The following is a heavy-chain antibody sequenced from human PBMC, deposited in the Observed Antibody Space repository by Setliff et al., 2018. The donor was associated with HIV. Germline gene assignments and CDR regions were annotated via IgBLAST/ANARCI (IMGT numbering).Heavy chain of an antibody. CDR3: ARDFSGYYPFDY. CDR1: GFLFHTYW. Sequence: GGSQRLSCAASGFLFHTYWMSWVRQAPGKGLEWVANIKEDGSEKYYVDSVKGRFTISRDNAENSLYLQMNSLTAEDTAVYYCARDFSGYYPFDYWGQGTLVTVSS. CDR2: IKEDGSEK. V-gene: IGHV3-7*04. D-gene: IGHD3-22*01. J-gene: IGHJ4*02.